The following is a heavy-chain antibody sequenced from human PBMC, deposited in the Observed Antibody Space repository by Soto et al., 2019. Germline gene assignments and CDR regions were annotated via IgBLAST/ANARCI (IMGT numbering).Heavy chain of an antibody. Sequence: GESLKISCKGSGYSFTSYWIGWVRQMPGKGLECMGIIYPGDSDTRYSPSFQGQVTISADKSISTAYLQWSSLKASDTAMYYCAKGGYFASYYYCGMDVWGQGTTVTVSS. D-gene: IGHD3-9*01. CDR1: GYSFTSYW. J-gene: IGHJ6*02. CDR3: AKGGYFASYYYCGMDV. CDR2: IYPGDSDT. V-gene: IGHV5-51*01.